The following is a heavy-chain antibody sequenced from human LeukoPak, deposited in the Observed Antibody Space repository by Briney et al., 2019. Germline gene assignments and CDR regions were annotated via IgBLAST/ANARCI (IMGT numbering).Heavy chain of an antibody. CDR3: AKSNRPVIAMVVLDY. J-gene: IGHJ4*02. Sequence: ASVKVSCKASGYTFSRHDINWVRQATGQGLEWMGWMNPKNGSTGYAQNFQGRVTFTRDTSISTVYMELNNLRSDDTAVYYCAKSNRPVIAMVVLDYWGQGTLVTVSS. V-gene: IGHV1-8*03. D-gene: IGHD2-21*01. CDR1: GYTFSRHD. CDR2: MNPKNGST.